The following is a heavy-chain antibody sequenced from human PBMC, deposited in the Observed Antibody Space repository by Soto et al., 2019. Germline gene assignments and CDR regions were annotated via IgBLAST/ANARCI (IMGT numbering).Heavy chain of an antibody. Sequence: GESLKISCQASGYSFTTYWISWVRQMPGKGLECMGRIDPTDSYTDYGPSFEGHVTMSVDRSINTAYLQWSSLKASDTAMYYCARQDGLGIYYFDYWGRGTLVTVSS. CDR2: IDPTDSYT. CDR3: ARQDGLGIYYFDY. J-gene: IGHJ4*01. CDR1: GYSFTTYW. V-gene: IGHV5-10-1*01. D-gene: IGHD3-10*01.